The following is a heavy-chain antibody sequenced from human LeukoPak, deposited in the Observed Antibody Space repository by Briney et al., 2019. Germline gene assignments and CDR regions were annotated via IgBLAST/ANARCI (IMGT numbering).Heavy chain of an antibody. V-gene: IGHV3-30*03. D-gene: IGHD1-14*01. CDR1: GFTFSSYG. Sequence: QTGGSLRLSCAASGFTFSSYGMHWVRQAPGKGLEWVAVISYDGSNKYYADSVKGRFTISRDNSKNTLYLQMNSLRAEDTAVYYCAANLRMRLAYYFDYWGQGTLVTVSS. CDR2: ISYDGSNK. J-gene: IGHJ4*02. CDR3: AANLRMRLAYYFDY.